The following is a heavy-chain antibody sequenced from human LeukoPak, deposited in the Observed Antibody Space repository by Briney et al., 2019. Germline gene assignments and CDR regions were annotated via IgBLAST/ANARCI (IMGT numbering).Heavy chain of an antibody. Sequence: GASVKVSCKASGYTFSDYYMHWVRQAPRQGPEWMGWINPNSGGTNYAQKFQDWVTMTRDTSINTAYMELTRLRSDDTAMYFCARDDGYRAFDIWGQGTMVTVSS. D-gene: IGHD5-24*01. CDR3: ARDDGYRAFDI. J-gene: IGHJ3*02. CDR1: GYTFSDYY. V-gene: IGHV1-2*04. CDR2: INPNSGGT.